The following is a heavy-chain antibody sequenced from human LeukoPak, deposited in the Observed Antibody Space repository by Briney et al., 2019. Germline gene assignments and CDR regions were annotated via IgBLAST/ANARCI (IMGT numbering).Heavy chain of an antibody. CDR2: IKQDGSEK. CDR3: ARTRSLVAATSALDY. J-gene: IGHJ4*02. V-gene: IGHV3-7*05. D-gene: IGHD6-25*01. CDR1: GFTFSSYS. Sequence: GGSLRLSCAASGFTFSSYSMNWVRQAPGKGLEWVANIKQDGSEKNYVDSVKGRFTISRDNAKNSVYLQMNSLRAEDTAVYYCARTRSLVAATSALDYWGQGTLVTVSS.